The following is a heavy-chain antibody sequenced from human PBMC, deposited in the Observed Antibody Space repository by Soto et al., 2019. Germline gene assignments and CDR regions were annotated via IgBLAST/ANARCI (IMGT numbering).Heavy chain of an antibody. Sequence: PGGSLRLSCAASGFTFSSYAMSWVRQAPGKGLEWVSAISGSGGSTYYADSVKGRFTISRDNSKNTLYLQMNSLRAEDTAVYYCAKFLTDSGYEQAWFGFDYWGQGTLVTVSS. J-gene: IGHJ4*02. D-gene: IGHD5-12*01. CDR2: ISGSGGST. CDR3: AKFLTDSGYEQAWFGFDY. CDR1: GFTFSSYA. V-gene: IGHV3-23*01.